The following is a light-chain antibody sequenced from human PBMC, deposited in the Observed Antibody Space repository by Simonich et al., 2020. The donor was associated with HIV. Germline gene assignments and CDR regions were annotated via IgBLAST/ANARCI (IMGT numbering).Light chain of an antibody. V-gene: IGKV1-5*03. Sequence: DIQMTQSPSTLSASVGDRVTITCRASQSISSWLAWYQQKPGKAPKLLIDKASSLESGVPSRFSGSGSGTEFTLTIRSLQPDDFATYYCQQYYSTPYTFGQGTKLEIK. CDR1: QSISSW. CDR2: KAS. CDR3: QQYYSTPYT. J-gene: IGKJ2*01.